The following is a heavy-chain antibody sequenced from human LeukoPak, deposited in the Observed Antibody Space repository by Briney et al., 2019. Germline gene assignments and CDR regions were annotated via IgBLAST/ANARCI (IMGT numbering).Heavy chain of an antibody. D-gene: IGHD6-19*01. CDR2: MNPDSGNT. CDR3: ARGPRYTSGWFDY. V-gene: IGHV1-8*01. J-gene: IGHJ4*02. CDR1: GYTFTSYD. Sequence: ASVNVSCKASGYTFTSYDINWVRQATGQGLEWMGWMNPDSGNTGYAQKFQGRVTMTRNTSISTAYMELSALRSDDTAVYFCARGPRYTSGWFDYWGQGTLVIVSS.